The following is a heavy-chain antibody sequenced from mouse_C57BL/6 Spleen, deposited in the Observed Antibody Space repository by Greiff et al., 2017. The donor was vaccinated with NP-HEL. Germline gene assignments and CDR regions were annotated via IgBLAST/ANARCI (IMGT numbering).Heavy chain of an antibody. J-gene: IGHJ4*01. CDR2: IYPGDGDT. Sequence: QVQLQQPGAELVKPGASVKLSCKASGYAFSSSWMNWVKQRPGKGLEWIGRIYPGDGDTNYNGKFKGKATLTADKSSSTAYMQLSSLTSEDSAVYFCARGEGILRAMDYWGQGTSVTVSS. CDR1: GYAFSSSW. V-gene: IGHV1-82*01. D-gene: IGHD5-2*01. CDR3: ARGEGILRAMDY.